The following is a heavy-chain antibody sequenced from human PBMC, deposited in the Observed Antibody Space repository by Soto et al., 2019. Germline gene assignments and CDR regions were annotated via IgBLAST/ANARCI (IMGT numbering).Heavy chain of an antibody. CDR1: GYSISSGYY. V-gene: IGHV4-38-2*01. Sequence: MSLTCAVSGYSISSGYYWGWIRQPPGKGLEWIGSIYHSGSTYYNPSLKSRVTISVDTSKNQFSLKLSSVTAADTAVYYCATYSSGWDFDYWGQGTLVTVSS. D-gene: IGHD6-19*01. J-gene: IGHJ4*02. CDR3: ATYSSGWDFDY. CDR2: IYHSGST.